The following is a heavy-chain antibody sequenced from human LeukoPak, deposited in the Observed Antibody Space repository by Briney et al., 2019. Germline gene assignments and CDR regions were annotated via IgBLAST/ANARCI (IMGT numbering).Heavy chain of an antibody. D-gene: IGHD6-19*01. J-gene: IGHJ4*02. CDR1: GFTFSSYE. CDR2: ISSSGSTI. V-gene: IGHV3-48*03. CDR3: ARVGWLVRQYFDY. Sequence: PGGSLRLSCAASGFTFSSYEMNWVRQAPGKGLEWVSYISSSGSTIYYADSVKGRFTISRDNAKNSLYLQMNSLRAEDTAVYYCARVGWLVRQYFDYWGQGTLVTVSS.